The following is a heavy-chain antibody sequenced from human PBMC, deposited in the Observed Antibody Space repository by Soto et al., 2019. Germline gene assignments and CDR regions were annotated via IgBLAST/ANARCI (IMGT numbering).Heavy chain of an antibody. D-gene: IGHD1-26*01. J-gene: IGHJ6*02. CDR2: IHYNGNT. CDR3: ARVSGSYYYGMDV. V-gene: IGHV4-59*12. Sequence: SETLSLTCTVSGDSISAYSWSWVRQPPGKGLEWIGNIHYNGNTKYNPSLKSRVSMSVDTSKNQFSLKLSSVTAADTAVYYCARVSGSYYYGMDVWGQGTTVTVSS. CDR1: GDSISAYS.